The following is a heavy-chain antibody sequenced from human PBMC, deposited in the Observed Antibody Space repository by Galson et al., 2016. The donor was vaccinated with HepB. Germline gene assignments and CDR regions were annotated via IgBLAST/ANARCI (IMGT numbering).Heavy chain of an antibody. J-gene: IGHJ5*01. CDR1: GDSVSSSSTG. Sequence: CAISGDSVSSSSTGWNWIRQSPSRGLEWLGRTYYNSKWNDAYAVSVKSREVINPDTSKNQFSLQLNSVTPEDTAVYYCARGYFKAGFDSWGQGTLVTVSS. CDR3: ARGYFKAGFDS. V-gene: IGHV6-1*01. CDR2: TYYNSKWND. D-gene: IGHD3-9*01.